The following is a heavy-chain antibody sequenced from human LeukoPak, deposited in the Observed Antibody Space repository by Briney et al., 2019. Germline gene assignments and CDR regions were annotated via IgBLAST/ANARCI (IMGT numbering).Heavy chain of an antibody. Sequence: GGSLRLSCAASGFTFSSYWMNWVRQAPGKGLEWVGRIKSKTDGGTTDYAAPVKGRFTISRDDSKNTLYLQMKSLKTEDTAVYYCARAGSSGWYYYYYGMDVWGQGTTVTVSS. V-gene: IGHV3-15*07. D-gene: IGHD6-19*01. CDR1: GFTFSSYW. CDR3: ARAGSSGWYYYYYGMDV. CDR2: IKSKTDGGTT. J-gene: IGHJ6*02.